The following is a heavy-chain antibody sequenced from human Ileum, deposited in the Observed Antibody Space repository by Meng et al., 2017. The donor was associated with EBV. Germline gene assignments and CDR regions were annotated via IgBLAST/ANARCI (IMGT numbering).Heavy chain of an antibody. J-gene: IGHJ4*02. V-gene: IGHV1-2*06. D-gene: IGHD7-27*01. Sequence: HVQLVQSGAGVKKPGASVKVSCKASGYTFTGYYMHWLRQAPGQGLEWVGRITPSSGGTTYAQKFQGRVTMTRDTSISTAYMELSSLRSDDAAIYYCVRANLGSADYWGQGTLVTVSS. CDR1: GYTFTGYY. CDR2: ITPSSGGT. CDR3: VRANLGSADY.